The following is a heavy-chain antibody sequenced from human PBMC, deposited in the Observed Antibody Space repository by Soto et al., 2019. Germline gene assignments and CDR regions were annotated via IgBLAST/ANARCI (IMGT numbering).Heavy chain of an antibody. CDR2: IYKSGST. Sequence: QLHLQESGPGLVKPSETLSLTCTVSGGSISSSTYYWGWIRQPPGKGLEWIGNIYKSGSTYYNPSLKSHDTMSVDTANTEFSPRLRSVTATDTAVYFCASDSRGWNYRFDYWGHGTLFTVSS. CDR1: GGSISSSTYY. CDR3: ASDSRGWNYRFDY. V-gene: IGHV4-39*01. D-gene: IGHD1-7*01. J-gene: IGHJ4*01.